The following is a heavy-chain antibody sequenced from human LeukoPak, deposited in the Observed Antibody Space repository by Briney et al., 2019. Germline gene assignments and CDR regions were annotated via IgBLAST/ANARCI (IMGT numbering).Heavy chain of an antibody. J-gene: IGHJ4*02. Sequence: GGSLRLSCAASGFTVSSNYMSWVRQAPGMGLEWVSVIYIGGNTYYADSVKGRFTISRDNSKNTLYLQMNSLRAEDTAVYYCAXVRVLPLYYFDYWGQGTLVTVSS. CDR1: GFTVSSNY. D-gene: IGHD1-1*01. CDR2: IYIGGNT. CDR3: AXVRVLPLYYFDY. V-gene: IGHV3-53*01.